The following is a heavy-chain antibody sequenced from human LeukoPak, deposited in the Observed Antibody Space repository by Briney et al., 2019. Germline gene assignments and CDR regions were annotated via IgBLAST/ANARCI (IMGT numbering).Heavy chain of an antibody. V-gene: IGHV3-7*01. CDR2: IRQDGREK. Sequence: GGSLRLSCAASGFTFSSYWMTWGRQAPGKGLEWVANIRQDGREKNNVDSVKGRFTISRDNAKNSLYLQMNSLRVEDTAVYYCARAGIVGAITYYYYYYMDVWGKGTTVPVSS. CDR1: GFTFSSYW. J-gene: IGHJ6*03. D-gene: IGHD1-26*01. CDR3: ARAGIVGAITYYYYYYMDV.